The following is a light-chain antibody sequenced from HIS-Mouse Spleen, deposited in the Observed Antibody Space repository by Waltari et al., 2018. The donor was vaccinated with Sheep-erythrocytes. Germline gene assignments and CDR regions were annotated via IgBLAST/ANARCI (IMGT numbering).Light chain of an antibody. CDR3: QQYYSYPYT. CDR1: QGISSY. Sequence: AIRMTQSPSSLSASTGDRVTIPCRASQGISSYLAWYQQKPGKAPKLLIYAASTLQSGVPSRFSGSGSGTDFTLTISCLQSEDSATYYRQQYYSYPYTFVQGTKLEIK. CDR2: AAS. J-gene: IGKJ2*01. V-gene: IGKV1-8*01.